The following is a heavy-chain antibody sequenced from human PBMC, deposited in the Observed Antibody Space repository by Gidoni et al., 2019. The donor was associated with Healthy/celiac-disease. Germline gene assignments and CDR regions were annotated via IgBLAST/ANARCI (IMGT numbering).Heavy chain of an antibody. CDR3: ARALFYDSVY. CDR1: GFPFSSYW. CDR2: IKQDGSEK. Sequence: EVQLVESGGGLVQPGGSLRLSCAASGFPFSSYWMSWVRQAPGKGLEWVANIKQDGSEKYYVDSVKGRFTISRDNAKNSLYLQMNSLRAEDTAVYYCARALFYDSVYWGQGTLVTVSS. V-gene: IGHV3-7*01. D-gene: IGHD3-3*01. J-gene: IGHJ4*02.